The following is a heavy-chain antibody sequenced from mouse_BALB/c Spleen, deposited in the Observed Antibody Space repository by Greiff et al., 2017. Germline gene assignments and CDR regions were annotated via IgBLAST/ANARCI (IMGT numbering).Heavy chain of an antibody. D-gene: IGHD2-14*01. V-gene: IGHV1-9*01. J-gene: IGHJ3*01. CDR2: ILPGSGST. Sequence: VKLQQSGAELMKPGASVKISCKATGYTFSSYWIEWVKQRPGHGLEWIGEILPGSGSTNYNEKFKGKATFTADTSSNTAYMQLSSLTSEDSAVYYCARWERYDRFAYWGQGTLVTVSA. CDR3: ARWERYDRFAY. CDR1: GYTFSSYW.